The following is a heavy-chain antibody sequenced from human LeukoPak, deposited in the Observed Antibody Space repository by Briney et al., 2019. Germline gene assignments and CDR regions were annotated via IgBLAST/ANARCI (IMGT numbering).Heavy chain of an antibody. CDR1: GGSISSYY. CDR2: IYYSGST. Sequence: SETLSLTCTVSGGSISSYYWSWIRQPPGQGLEWIGYIYYSGSTNYNPSLKSRVTISVDTSKNQFSLKLSSVTAADTAVYYCARGGRVADPLNWFDPWGQGTLVTVSS. CDR3: ARGGRVADPLNWFDP. J-gene: IGHJ5*02. D-gene: IGHD2-15*01. V-gene: IGHV4-59*01.